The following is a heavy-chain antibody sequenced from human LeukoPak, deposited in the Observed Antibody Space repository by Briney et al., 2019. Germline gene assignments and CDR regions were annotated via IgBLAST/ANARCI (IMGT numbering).Heavy chain of an antibody. V-gene: IGHV4-30-4*08. CDR1: GGSISSSSYY. D-gene: IGHD3-10*01. Sequence: SETLSLTCTVSGGSISSSSYYWGWIRQPPGKGLEWIGYIYYSGSTYYNPSLKSRVTISVDTSKNQFSLKLSSVTAADTAVYYCARGSGSYSYDYWGQGTLVTVSS. CDR2: IYYSGST. J-gene: IGHJ4*02. CDR3: ARGSGSYSYDY.